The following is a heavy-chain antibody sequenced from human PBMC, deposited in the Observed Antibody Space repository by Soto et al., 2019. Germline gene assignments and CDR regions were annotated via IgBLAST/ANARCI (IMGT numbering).Heavy chain of an antibody. J-gene: IGHJ4*02. Sequence: ASVKVSCKASGYTFTGRDLHWVRQAPGQGLEWMGWIKGNGGATKYARKFQGRVTMTRDTSTTTAYLELNSLRSDDTAVYFCARVGSYSDGSSYPYWGQGTLVTVSS. CDR2: IKGNGGAT. V-gene: IGHV1-2*02. D-gene: IGHD6-6*01. CDR1: GYTFTGRD. CDR3: ARVGSYSDGSSYPY.